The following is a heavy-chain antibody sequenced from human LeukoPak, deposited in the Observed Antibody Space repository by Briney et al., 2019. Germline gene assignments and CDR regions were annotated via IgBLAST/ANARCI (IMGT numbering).Heavy chain of an antibody. CDR2: IIPILGIA. Sequence: ASVKVSCKASGGTFSSYAISWVRQAPGQGLEWMGRIIPILGIANYAQKFQGRVTITADKSTSTAYMELSSLRSEDTAVYYCASLNTIFGVVIAYFDYWGQGTLVTVSS. J-gene: IGHJ4*02. CDR1: GGTFSSYA. D-gene: IGHD3-3*01. V-gene: IGHV1-69*04. CDR3: ASLNTIFGVVIAYFDY.